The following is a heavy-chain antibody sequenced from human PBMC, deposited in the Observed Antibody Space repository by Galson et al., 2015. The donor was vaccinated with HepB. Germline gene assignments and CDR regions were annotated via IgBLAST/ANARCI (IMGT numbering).Heavy chain of an antibody. CDR2: IIPIFGIA. J-gene: IGHJ2*01. D-gene: IGHD6-6*01. CDR1: GGTFSSYA. CDR3: ARGNIKVGSSYNWYFDL. V-gene: IGHV1-69*13. Sequence: SVKVSCKASGGTFSSYAISWVRQAPGQGLEWMGGIIPIFGIANYAQKFQGRVTITADESTSTAYMELSSLRSEDTAVYYCARGNIKVGSSYNWYFDLWGRGTLVTVSS.